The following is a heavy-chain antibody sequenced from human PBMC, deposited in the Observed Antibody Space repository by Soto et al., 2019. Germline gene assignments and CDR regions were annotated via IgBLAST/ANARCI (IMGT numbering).Heavy chain of an antibody. D-gene: IGHD6-13*01. CDR3: AILSSPSDY. CDR2: SNDRGST. J-gene: IGHJ4*02. CDR1: GGSFSGYY. Sequence: SETLSLTCAVYGGSFSGYYWSWIRQPPGKGLEWIGESNDRGSTIYNPSLKSRVTKAVDTAKNQSALKLSSVTAADPAVYYCAILSSPSDYWGQRILVTVSS. V-gene: IGHV4-34*01.